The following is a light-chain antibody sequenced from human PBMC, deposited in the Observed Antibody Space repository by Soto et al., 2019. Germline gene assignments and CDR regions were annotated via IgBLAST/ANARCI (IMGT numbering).Light chain of an antibody. CDR1: QSVSTSY. Sequence: EIVLTQSPGTLSVSPGDRATLSCRASQSVSTSYFAWYQHKPGQAPRLLIYGPSSRATGIPDRFSGGGSGTDFTLTISRLEPEDYAVYYCHQHGVSPFTFGPGTKVDI. CDR3: HQHGVSPFT. CDR2: GPS. V-gene: IGKV3-20*01. J-gene: IGKJ3*01.